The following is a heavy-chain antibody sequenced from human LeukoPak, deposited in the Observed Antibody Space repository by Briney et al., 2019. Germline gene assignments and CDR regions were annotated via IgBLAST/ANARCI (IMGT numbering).Heavy chain of an antibody. J-gene: IGHJ1*01. CDR2: TSGSGDIR. CDR3: ANYRSGGGGYYSGLEH. D-gene: IGHD2-15*01. CDR1: GFTFKNYA. V-gene: IGHV3-23*01. Sequence: GGSLRLSCAASGFTFKNYAMTWVRQAPGKGLEWVSRTSGSGDIRLYADSVKGRFTISRTNSENRLYLQVNSLRADDSGVYYCANYRSGGGGYYSGLEHWGQGTQVTVSS.